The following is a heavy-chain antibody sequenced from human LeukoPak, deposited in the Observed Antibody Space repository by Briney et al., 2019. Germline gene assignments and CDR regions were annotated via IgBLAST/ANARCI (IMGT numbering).Heavy chain of an antibody. V-gene: IGHV3-48*04. CDR1: GFAFISTS. Sequence: PGGSLRLSCAASGFAFISTSIHWVRQAPGKGLEWLSYSSTVTGNIYYADSVKGRFAISRDNAKSLLYLQMSSLRAEDTAVYFCATTGNFYDMDVWGKGTTVTVSS. CDR2: SSTVTGNI. D-gene: IGHD1-1*01. CDR3: ATTGNFYDMDV. J-gene: IGHJ6*03.